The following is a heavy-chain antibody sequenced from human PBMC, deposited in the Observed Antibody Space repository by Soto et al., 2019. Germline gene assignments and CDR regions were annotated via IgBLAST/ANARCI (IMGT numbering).Heavy chain of an antibody. D-gene: IGHD6-6*01. V-gene: IGHV3-74*01. CDR1: GFTFSSYW. CDR3: AREYSSSYYGMDV. CDR2: INSDGSST. J-gene: IGHJ6*02. Sequence: GGSLRLSCAASGFTFSSYWMHWVRQAPGKGLVWVSRINSDGSSTSYADSVKGRFTISRDNAKNTLYLQMNSLRAEDTAVYYCAREYSSSYYGMDVWGQGTTVTVSS.